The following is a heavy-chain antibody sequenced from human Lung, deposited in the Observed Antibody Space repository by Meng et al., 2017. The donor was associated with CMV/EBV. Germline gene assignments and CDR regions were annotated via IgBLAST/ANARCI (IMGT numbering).Heavy chain of an antibody. CDR3: ARDDGSYGSLNGMDV. CDR2: LNSDGSGT. V-gene: IGHV3-74*01. D-gene: IGHD5-18*01. J-gene: IGHJ6*02. Sequence: GGSLRLXCAASGFRFSSYWMHWVRQAPGKGLVWVSRLNSDGSGTSSADSVKGRFTMSRDNAKNTVYLQMNNLRAEDTAIYYCARDDGSYGSLNGMDVWGRGTXVTVSS. CDR1: GFRFSSYW.